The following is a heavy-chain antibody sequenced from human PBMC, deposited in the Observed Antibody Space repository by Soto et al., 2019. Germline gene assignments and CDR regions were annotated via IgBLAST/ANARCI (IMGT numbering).Heavy chain of an antibody. CDR3: ARIYGDHTGAFDY. D-gene: IGHD7-27*01. CDR2: IYHSGRS. J-gene: IGHJ4*02. CDR1: GASITTGGLS. Sequence: PSETLSLTCAVSGASITTGGLSWSWIRQPPGKGLEWIGYIYHSGRSFYRPSLRGRISISLDTSKNQFSLSLTSVTAADTAVYYCARIYGDHTGAFDYWGPGPMVTVYS. V-gene: IGHV4-30-2*01.